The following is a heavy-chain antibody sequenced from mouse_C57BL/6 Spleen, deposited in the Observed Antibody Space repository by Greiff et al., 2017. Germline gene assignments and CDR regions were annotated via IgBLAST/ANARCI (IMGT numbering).Heavy chain of an antibody. CDR2: IDPSDSET. Sequence: VQLQQPGAELVRPGSSVKLSCKASGYTFTSYWMHWVKQRPIQGLEWIGNIDPSDSETHYNQKFKDKATLTVDKSSSTAYMQLSSLTSEDSAVYYCARSAGGGLYYFDYWGQGTTLTVSS. D-gene: IGHD1-2*01. CDR1: GYTFTSYW. J-gene: IGHJ2*01. V-gene: IGHV1-52*01. CDR3: ARSAGGGLYYFDY.